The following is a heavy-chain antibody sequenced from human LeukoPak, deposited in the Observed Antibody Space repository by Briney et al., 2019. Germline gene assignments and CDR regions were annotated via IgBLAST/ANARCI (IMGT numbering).Heavy chain of an antibody. Sequence: ASVKDSCKASGYTFTNYDINWVRRATGQGLEWMGWMNPNTGNTGYAQKFQGRVTMTRNTSITTAYMELSGLRSDDTAVYYCARALRITDYGDFRYYFDYWGQGTLVTVSS. CDR3: ARALRITDYGDFRYYFDY. D-gene: IGHD4-17*01. V-gene: IGHV1-8*01. CDR2: MNPNTGNT. CDR1: GYTFTNYD. J-gene: IGHJ4*02.